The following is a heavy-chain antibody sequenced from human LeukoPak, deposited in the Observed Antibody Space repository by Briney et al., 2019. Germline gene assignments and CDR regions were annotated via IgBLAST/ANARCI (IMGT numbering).Heavy chain of an antibody. J-gene: IGHJ6*04. CDR1: GYSISSGYY. CDR2: IYHSGST. Sequence: SETLSLTCAISGYSISSGYYWGWIRQPPGKGLEWIGSIYHSGSTYYNPSLKSRVTISVDTSKNQFSLKLSSVPAADTAVYYCARVRSGWSGLRYGMDVWGKGTTVTVSS. CDR3: ARVRSGWSGLRYGMDV. V-gene: IGHV4-38-2*01. D-gene: IGHD6-19*01.